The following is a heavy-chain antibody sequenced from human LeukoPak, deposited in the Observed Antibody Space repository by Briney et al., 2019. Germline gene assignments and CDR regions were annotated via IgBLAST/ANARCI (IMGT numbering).Heavy chain of an antibody. CDR2: IKQDGSAK. CDR1: GFTFSSYW. CDR3: ARKKVFDY. V-gene: IGHV3-7*01. Sequence: PGGSLRLSCAASGFTFSSYWMSWVRQAAGKGREWVANIKQDGSAKYYVDSVKGRFTISRDNAKIPLYLQMNSLRAEDTAVYYCARKKVFDYWGEGPLVTVSS. J-gene: IGHJ4*02.